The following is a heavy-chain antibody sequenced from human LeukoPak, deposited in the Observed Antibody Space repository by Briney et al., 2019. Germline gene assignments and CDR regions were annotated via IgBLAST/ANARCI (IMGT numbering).Heavy chain of an antibody. CDR3: ARDRMPWNYRNYYYYMDV. J-gene: IGHJ6*03. V-gene: IGHV1-69*05. CDR1: GGTFSSYA. D-gene: IGHD1-7*01. CDR2: IIPIFGTA. Sequence: SVKVSFEASGGTFSSYAISWVRQAPGQGLEWMGGIIPIFGTANYAQKFQGRVTITTDESTSTAYMELSSLRSEDTAVYYCARDRMPWNYRNYYYYMDVWGKGTTVTVSS.